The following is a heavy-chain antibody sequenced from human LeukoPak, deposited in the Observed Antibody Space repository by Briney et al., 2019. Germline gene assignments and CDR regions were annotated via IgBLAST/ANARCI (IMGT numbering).Heavy chain of an antibody. CDR3: AKTDPRRGGYDPNDDAFDI. V-gene: IGHV3-30*02. J-gene: IGHJ3*02. CDR2: IRYDGSNK. D-gene: IGHD5-12*01. Sequence: GGSLRLSCAASGFTFSSYGMHWVRQAPGKGLEWVAFIRYDGSNKYYADSVKGRFTISRDNSKNTLYLQMNSLRAEDTAVYYCAKTDPRRGGYDPNDDAFDIWGQGTMVTVSS. CDR1: GFTFSSYG.